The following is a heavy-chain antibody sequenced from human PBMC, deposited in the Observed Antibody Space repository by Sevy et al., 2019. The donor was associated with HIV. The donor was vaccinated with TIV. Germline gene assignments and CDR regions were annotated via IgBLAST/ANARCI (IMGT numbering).Heavy chain of an antibody. CDR2: INPHSGGT. CDR1: GYTFTGYY. D-gene: IGHD6-13*01. Sequence: ATVKVSCKASGYTFTGYYIHWVRQAPGQGLEWMGGINPHSGGTNYAQKFQGRVTMTRDTSISTAYMELSRLRSDDTAMYYCARDKRATAAAAPDWFDPWGQGTPVTVSS. J-gene: IGHJ5*02. V-gene: IGHV1-2*02. CDR3: ARDKRATAAAAPDWFDP.